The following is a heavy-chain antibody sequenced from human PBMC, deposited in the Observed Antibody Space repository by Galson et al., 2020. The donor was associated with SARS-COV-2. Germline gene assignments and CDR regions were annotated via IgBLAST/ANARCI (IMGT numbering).Heavy chain of an antibody. CDR1: GGSISTYY. CDR3: ARTLLFWGDAFDI. Sequence: SETLSLTCTVSGGSISTYYWSWVRQPPGKGLEWIGYISYSGITNYNTSLKSRVTVSVDASKNQFSLNLSSVTAADTAVYYCARTLLFWGDAFDIWGQGTMVTVSS. J-gene: IGHJ3*02. D-gene: IGHD7-27*01. V-gene: IGHV4-59*01. CDR2: ISYSGIT.